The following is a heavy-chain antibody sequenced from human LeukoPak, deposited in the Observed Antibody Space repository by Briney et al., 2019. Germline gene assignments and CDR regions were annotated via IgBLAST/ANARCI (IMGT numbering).Heavy chain of an antibody. V-gene: IGHV4-30-4*01. CDR3: ARLRSRDSYGSGSYFTFDY. CDR2: IYYSGST. J-gene: IGHJ4*02. D-gene: IGHD3-10*01. CDR1: GGSISSGDYY. Sequence: PSQTLSLTCTVSGGSISSGDYYWSWIRQPPGKGLEWIVYIYYSGSTYYSPSLKSRVTMSLDTSKTQFSLKLSSVTAADTALYYCARLRSRDSYGSGSYFTFDYWGQGTLVTVSS.